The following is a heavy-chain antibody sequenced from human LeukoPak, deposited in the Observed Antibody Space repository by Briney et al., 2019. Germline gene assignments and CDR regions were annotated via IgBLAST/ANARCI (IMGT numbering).Heavy chain of an antibody. CDR1: GFTFSSYS. Sequence: GSLRLSCAASGFTFSSYSMNWVRQAPGKELEWVGAIYYSGTTYYNPSLKSRVTISIDTSKNHFSLKLSSVTAADTAIYYCARLRSGGQVAGVYFDSWGQGTLVTVSS. J-gene: IGHJ4*02. CDR3: ARLRSGGQVAGVYFDS. V-gene: IGHV4-4*02. D-gene: IGHD6-19*01. CDR2: IYYSGTT.